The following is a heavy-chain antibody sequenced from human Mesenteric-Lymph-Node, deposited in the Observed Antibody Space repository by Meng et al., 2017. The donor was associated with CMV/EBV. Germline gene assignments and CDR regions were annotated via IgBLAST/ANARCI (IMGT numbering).Heavy chain of an antibody. CDR2: IYHSGST. D-gene: IGHD6-19*01. CDR1: GYSISSGYY. Sequence: GSLRLSCTVSGYSISSGYYWGWIRQPPGKGLEWITSIYHSGSTYYNPSLKSRATISVDTSKNQFSLKLSSVTAADTAVYYCAREYSSGWYVVDYWGQGTLVTVSS. V-gene: IGHV4-38-2*02. J-gene: IGHJ4*02. CDR3: AREYSSGWYVVDY.